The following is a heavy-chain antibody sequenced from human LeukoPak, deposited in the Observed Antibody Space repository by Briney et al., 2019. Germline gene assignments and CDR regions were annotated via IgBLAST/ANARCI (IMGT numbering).Heavy chain of an antibody. J-gene: IGHJ5*02. V-gene: IGHV1-2*02. Sequence: GASVKVSCKASGYTFTGYCMHWVRQAPGQGLEWTGWINPKSGGTNYAQKFQGRVTMTRDTSISTTYMELSRLRSDDTAVYYCARDSSGWYHWFDPWGQGTLVTVSS. CDR2: INPKSGGT. CDR3: ARDSSGWYHWFDP. CDR1: GYTFTGYC. D-gene: IGHD6-19*01.